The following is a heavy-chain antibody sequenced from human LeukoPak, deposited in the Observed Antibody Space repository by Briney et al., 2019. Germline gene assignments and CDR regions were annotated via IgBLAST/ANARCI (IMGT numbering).Heavy chain of an antibody. Sequence: PGGSLRLSCAASGFTFSSYSMNWVRQAPGKGLEWVSSISSSSSYIYYADSVKGRFTISRDNAKNSLYLQMSSLRAEDTAVYYCARDGSLGYCSSTSCYKWAFDYWGQGTLVTVSS. CDR2: ISSSSSYI. CDR3: ARDGSLGYCSSTSCYKWAFDY. CDR1: GFTFSSYS. J-gene: IGHJ4*02. V-gene: IGHV3-21*01. D-gene: IGHD2-2*02.